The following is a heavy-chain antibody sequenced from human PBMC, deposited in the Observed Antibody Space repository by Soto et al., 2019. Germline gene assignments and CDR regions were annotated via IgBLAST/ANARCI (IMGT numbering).Heavy chain of an antibody. CDR2: IYSGGST. CDR3: ARGLYSGWHYFDY. D-gene: IGHD5-12*01. J-gene: IGHJ4*02. Sequence: GGSQRLSYAASGFTVSGNYVSWVRQAPGKGLEWVSVIYSGGSTYYADSVKGRFTISRDNSKNTLYLQMNSLRAEDTAVYYCARGLYSGWHYFDYWGQGTLVTVSS. CDR1: GFTVSGNY. V-gene: IGHV3-66*01.